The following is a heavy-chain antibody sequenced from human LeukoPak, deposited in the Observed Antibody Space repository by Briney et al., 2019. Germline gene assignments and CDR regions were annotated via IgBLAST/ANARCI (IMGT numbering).Heavy chain of an antibody. CDR2: ISSSSSYI. J-gene: IGHJ4*02. Sequence: GGSLRLSCAASGFTFSSYSMNWVRQAPGKGLEWVSSISSSSSYINYADSVKGRFTISRDNAKNSLHLQMNSLRAEDTAVYYCARWATIFGVVIPAFDSWGQGTLVTVSS. CDR1: GFTFSSYS. CDR3: ARWATIFGVVIPAFDS. V-gene: IGHV3-21*01. D-gene: IGHD3-3*01.